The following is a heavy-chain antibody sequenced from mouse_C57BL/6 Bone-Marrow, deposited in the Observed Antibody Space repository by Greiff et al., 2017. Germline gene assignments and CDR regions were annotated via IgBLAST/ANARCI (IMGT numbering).Heavy chain of an antibody. V-gene: IGHV1-15*01. CDR3: TRGGFTTVDYFDY. J-gene: IGHJ2*01. CDR2: IDPETGGT. CDR1: GYTFTDYE. D-gene: IGHD1-1*01. Sequence: QVQLQQSGAELVRPGASVTLSCKASGYTFTDYEMHWVKQTPVHGLEWIGAIDPETGGTAYNQKFKGKAILTADKSSSTAYMELCSLTSEDSAVYYCTRGGFTTVDYFDYWGQGTTLTVSS.